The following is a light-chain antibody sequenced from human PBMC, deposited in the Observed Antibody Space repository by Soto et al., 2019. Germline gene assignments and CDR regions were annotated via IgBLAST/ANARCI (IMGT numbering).Light chain of an antibody. CDR2: DDS. Sequence: SYELTQPPSVSVAPGQTARITCGGTNIGSKSVHWYQQKPGQAPVLVVYDDSDRPSGIPERFSGSNSGNTATLTISRVEAGDEADYYCQVWDSSSDHPVVFCGGTKLTVL. J-gene: IGLJ2*01. V-gene: IGLV3-21*02. CDR1: NIGSKS. CDR3: QVWDSSSDHPVV.